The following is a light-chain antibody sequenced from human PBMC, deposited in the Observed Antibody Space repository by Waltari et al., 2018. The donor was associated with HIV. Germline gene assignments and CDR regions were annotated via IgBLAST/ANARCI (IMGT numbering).Light chain of an antibody. V-gene: IGKV3-15*01. CDR3: QQYNNWPRT. CDR2: GAS. J-gene: IGKJ2*01. Sequence: EIVMTQSPATLSVSPGERATLSCRASQSVSSNLAWYQQKPGQAPRLLIYGASTRAPGLPARFSGSASGTEFTLTISSLQSEEFALYYCQQYNNWPRTFGQGTKLEIK. CDR1: QSVSSN.